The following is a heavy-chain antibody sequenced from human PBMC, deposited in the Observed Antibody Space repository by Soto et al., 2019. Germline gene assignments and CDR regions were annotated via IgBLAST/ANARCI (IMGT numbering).Heavy chain of an antibody. Sequence: GGSLRLSCAASGFTFSSCAMSWVRQAPGKGLEWVSAISGSGGSTYYADSVKGRFTISRDNSKNTLYLQMNSLRAEDTAVYYCAKAKLQYYYYGMDVWGQGTTVTVSS. CDR1: GFTFSSCA. V-gene: IGHV3-23*01. CDR3: AKAKLQYYYYGMDV. CDR2: ISGSGGST. D-gene: IGHD4-4*01. J-gene: IGHJ6*02.